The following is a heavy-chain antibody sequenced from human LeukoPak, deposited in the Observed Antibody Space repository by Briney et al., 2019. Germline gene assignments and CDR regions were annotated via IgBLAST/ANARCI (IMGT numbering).Heavy chain of an antibody. CDR2: INPNSGGT. CDR1: GYTFTGYY. D-gene: IGHD6-19*01. V-gene: IGHV1-2*02. J-gene: IGHJ5*02. Sequence: ASVKVSCKASGYTFTGYYMHWVRQAPGQGLEWMGWINPNSGGTKYAQKFQGRVTMTRDTSITTAYMGLSRLRSDDTAVYYCAKGRVVAGSKSLTYHWFDPWGQGTLVTVSS. CDR3: AKGRVVAGSKSLTYHWFDP.